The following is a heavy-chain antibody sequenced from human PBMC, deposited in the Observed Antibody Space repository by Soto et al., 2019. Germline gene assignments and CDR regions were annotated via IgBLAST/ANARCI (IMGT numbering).Heavy chain of an antibody. V-gene: IGHV4-34*01. D-gene: IGHD2-15*01. CDR2: INHSGST. CDR1: GGSFSGYY. J-gene: IGHJ6*03. Sequence: SETLSLTCAVYGGSFSGYYWSWIRQPPGKGLEWIGEINHSGSTNYNPSLKSRVTISVDTSKNQFSLKLSSVTAADTAVYYCARERGHCSGGSCFSYYYYMDVWGKGTTVTVSS. CDR3: ARERGHCSGGSCFSYYYYMDV.